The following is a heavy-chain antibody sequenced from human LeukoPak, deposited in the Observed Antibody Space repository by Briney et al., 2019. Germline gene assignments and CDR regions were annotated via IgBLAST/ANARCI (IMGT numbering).Heavy chain of an antibody. D-gene: IGHD5-18*01. J-gene: IGHJ4*02. Sequence: GGSLRLSCAASGFTFSTYNMNWVRQAPGKGLEGVSSITSSSSYIYYADSVKGRFTISRDNAKNSLYLQMNSLRAEDTAVYYCARDLGRGYSYGYAGYWGQGTLVTVSS. CDR2: ITSSSSYI. V-gene: IGHV3-21*04. CDR1: GFTFSTYN. CDR3: ARDLGRGYSYGYAGY.